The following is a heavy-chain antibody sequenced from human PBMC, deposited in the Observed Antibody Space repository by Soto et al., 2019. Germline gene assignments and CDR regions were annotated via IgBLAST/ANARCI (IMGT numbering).Heavy chain of an antibody. J-gene: IGHJ1*01. CDR3: ATGRSEIVPGAMDT. D-gene: IGHD2-2*01. CDR1: GGSFSSYY. Sequence: QVQLQESGPGLVKPSETLSLSCTVSGGSFSSYYCNWVRKSAGKGLEWIGRIYPTGSTTYTPSLKSRLTMSVDTSKNKFSMRLTSMTAADTSVYYCATGRSEIVPGAMDTWGQGTLVTVSS. CDR2: IYPTGST. V-gene: IGHV4-4*07.